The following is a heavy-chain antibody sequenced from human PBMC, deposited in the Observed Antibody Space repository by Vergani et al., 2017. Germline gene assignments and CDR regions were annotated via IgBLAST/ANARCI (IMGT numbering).Heavy chain of an antibody. V-gene: IGHV3-7*03. CDR2: IKQDGSEK. CDR3: AGGGPMRIKVRGLDY. J-gene: IGHJ4*02. Sequence: EVQLVESGGGLVQAGGSLRLSCAASGFTFSSYWMSWVRQAPGKGLEWVANIKQDGSEKYYVDSVKGRFTISRDNAKNSLYLQMNSLRAEDTAVYYCAGGGPMRIKVRGLDYWGQGTLVTVSS. D-gene: IGHD2-21*01. CDR1: GFTFSSYW.